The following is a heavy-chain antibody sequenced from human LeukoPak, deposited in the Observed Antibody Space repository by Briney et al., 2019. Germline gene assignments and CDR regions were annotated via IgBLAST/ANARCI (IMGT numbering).Heavy chain of an antibody. V-gene: IGHV1-2*04. CDR2: INPNSGGT. Sequence: ASVKVSCKASGFTFTGYYMHWVRQAPGQGLEWMGWINPNSGGTNYAQKFQGWVTMTRDTSISTAYMELNRLRSDDTAVYYCARGYGSGSYYPKYYFDYWGQGTLVTVSS. J-gene: IGHJ4*02. CDR1: GFTFTGYY. CDR3: ARGYGSGSYYPKYYFDY. D-gene: IGHD3-10*01.